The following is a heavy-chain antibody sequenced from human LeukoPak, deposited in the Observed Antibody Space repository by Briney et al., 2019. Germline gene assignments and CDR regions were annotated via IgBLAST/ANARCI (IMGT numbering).Heavy chain of an antibody. CDR3: AREADYYGY. V-gene: IGHV1-2*02. J-gene: IGHJ4*02. CDR1: GYTFSDYY. D-gene: IGHD6-19*01. Sequence: ASVKVSCKASGYTFSDYYMHWVRQAPGQGLEWMGWINPKSGGPNYAQRFQGRVTMTRDTSISTTYMELSRLRSDDTAVYYCAREADYYGYWGQGTLVTVSS. CDR2: INPKSGGP.